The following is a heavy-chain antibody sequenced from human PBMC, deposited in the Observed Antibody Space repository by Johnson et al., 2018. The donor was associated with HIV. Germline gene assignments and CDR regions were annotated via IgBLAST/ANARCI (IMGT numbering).Heavy chain of an antibody. D-gene: IGHD3-16*01. CDR3: AKDRNWGWPVWAFDI. CDR1: GFTFDDYG. V-gene: IGHV3-20*04. Sequence: MLLVESGGGVVRPGGSLRLSCAASGFTFDDYGLSWVRQAPGKGMEWVSGLNWKGGSRGYADSVKGRFTISRYNSKNTLYLQMNSLRAEDTAVYYCAKDRNWGWPVWAFDIWGQGTMVTVSS. J-gene: IGHJ3*02. CDR2: LNWKGGSR.